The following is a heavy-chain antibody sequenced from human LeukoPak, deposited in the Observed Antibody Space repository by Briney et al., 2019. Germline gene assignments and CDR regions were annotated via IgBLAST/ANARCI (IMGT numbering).Heavy chain of an antibody. CDR3: ARDSLYYDSSPSYGMDV. V-gene: IGHV1-8*01. CDR1: GYTFTSYD. CDR2: MNPNSGNT. D-gene: IGHD3-22*01. Sequence: ASVKVSCKASGYTFTSYDINWVRQATGQGLEWMGWMNPNSGNTGYAQKFQGRVTMTRNTSISTAYMELSSLRSEDTAVYYCARDSLYYDSSPSYGMDVWGQGTTVTVSS. J-gene: IGHJ6*02.